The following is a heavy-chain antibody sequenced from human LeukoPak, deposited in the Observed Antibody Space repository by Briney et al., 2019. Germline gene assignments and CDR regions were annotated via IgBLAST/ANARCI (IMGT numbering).Heavy chain of an antibody. V-gene: IGHV3-30*01. CDR2: ISYDGSDK. CDR3: AREGCSSTSCPPGSSFDY. CDR1: GFTFSSNA. J-gene: IGHJ4*02. Sequence: GGSLRLSCAASGFTFSSNAMHWVRQAPGKGLEWVAFISYDGSDKFYADSVKGRVTISRDNSKNTLYLQMNSLRAEDTAVYYCAREGCSSTSCPPGSSFDYCGQGTLVTVSS. D-gene: IGHD2-2*01.